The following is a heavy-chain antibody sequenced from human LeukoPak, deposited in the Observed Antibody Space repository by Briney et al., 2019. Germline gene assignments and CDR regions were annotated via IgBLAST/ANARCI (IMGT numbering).Heavy chain of an antibody. V-gene: IGHV4-59*11. J-gene: IGHJ6*03. CDR3: ARTIREMSTITYYYYYYMDV. CDR2: IYYSGST. D-gene: IGHD5-24*01. Sequence: SETLSLTCTVSGDSISSHYWSWIRQPPGKGLEWIGYIYYSGSTNYNPSLRSRVSISVDTSKNQFSLKLSSVTAADTAVYYCARTIREMSTITYYYYYYMDVWGKGTTVTVSS. CDR1: GDSISSHY.